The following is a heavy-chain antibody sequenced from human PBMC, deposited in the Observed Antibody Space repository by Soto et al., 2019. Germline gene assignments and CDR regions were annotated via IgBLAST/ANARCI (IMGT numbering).Heavy chain of an antibody. CDR3: ASGYQLLSQNVVGY. CDR1: GFTFSSYA. CDR2: ISYDGSNK. D-gene: IGHD2-2*01. Sequence: GGSLRLSCAASGFTFSSYAMHWVRQAPGKGLEWVAVISYDGSNKYYADSVKGRFTISRDNSKNTLYLQMNSLRAEDTAMYYCASGYQLLSQNVVGYWGQGTLVTVSS. V-gene: IGHV3-30-3*01. J-gene: IGHJ4*02.